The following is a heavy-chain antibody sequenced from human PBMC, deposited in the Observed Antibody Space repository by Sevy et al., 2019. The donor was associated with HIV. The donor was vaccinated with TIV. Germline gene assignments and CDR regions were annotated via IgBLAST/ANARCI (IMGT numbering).Heavy chain of an antibody. D-gene: IGHD3-3*01. CDR1: GLNFSKYS. CDR3: ARDYDFWSGYTALSYYSLSYYYGMDV. V-gene: IGHV3-48*02. CDR2: ISRSGTTT. J-gene: IGHJ6*02. Sequence: GGSLRLSCAASGLNFSKYSFNWVRQAPEKGLEWISHISRSGTTTYYAESVKGRFTVSRDNAKNSLYLQMSSTRDEDTAVYYCARDYDFWSGYTALSYYSLSYYYGMDVWGQGTTVTVSS.